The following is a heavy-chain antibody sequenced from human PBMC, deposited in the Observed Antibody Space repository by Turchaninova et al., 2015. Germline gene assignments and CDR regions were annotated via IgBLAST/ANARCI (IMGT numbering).Heavy chain of an antibody. CDR3: VNDLYSIYSDYTINDA. D-gene: IGHD4-11*01. V-gene: IGHV3-30*18. J-gene: IGHJ5*02. Sequence: GGVVQPGGSLRVSCAASGFTFSSYGMHWVRQAPGKGLEWVAVIIFDGRMQYYADSVKGRFTISRDNSKNTLFLHMSSLIPEDTAVYYCVNDLYSIYSDYTINDAWGQGTLVIVSS. CDR2: IIFDGRMQ. CDR1: GFTFSSYG.